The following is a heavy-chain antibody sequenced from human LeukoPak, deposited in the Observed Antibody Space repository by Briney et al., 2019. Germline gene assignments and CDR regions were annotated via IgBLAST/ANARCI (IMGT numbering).Heavy chain of an antibody. Sequence: GGSLRLSCAASEFTFGSYSMNWVRQAPGKGLEWVSYISSSSVTIYYADSVKGRFTVSRDNAKNSLYLQMNSLRAEDTAVYYCARRGGLFRYYYYYMDVWGKGTTVTTSS. D-gene: IGHD3-22*01. CDR2: ISSSSVTI. CDR1: EFTFGSYS. CDR3: ARRGGLFRYYYYYMDV. J-gene: IGHJ6*03. V-gene: IGHV3-48*01.